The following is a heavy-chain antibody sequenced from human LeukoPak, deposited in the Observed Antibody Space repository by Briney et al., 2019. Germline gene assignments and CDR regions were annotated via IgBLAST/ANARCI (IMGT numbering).Heavy chain of an antibody. J-gene: IGHJ4*02. CDR3: ARDLVVAAIGWFDY. V-gene: IGHV1-69*04. Sequence: SVKVSCKASGGTFSSYAISWVRQAPGQGLEWMGRIIPILGIANYAQKFQGRVTITADKSTSTAYMELSSLRPEDTAVYYCARDLVVAAIGWFDYWGQGTLVTVSS. CDR2: IIPILGIA. D-gene: IGHD2-15*01. CDR1: GGTFSSYA.